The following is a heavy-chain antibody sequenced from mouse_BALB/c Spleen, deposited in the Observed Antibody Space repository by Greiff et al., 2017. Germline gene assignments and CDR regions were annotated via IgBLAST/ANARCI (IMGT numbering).Heavy chain of an antibody. CDR1: GFTFSSYG. V-gene: IGHV5-6*01. J-gene: IGHJ2*01. CDR3: ARQVVTSLFDY. D-gene: IGHD2-1*01. Sequence: EVNVVESGGDLVKPGGSLKLSCAASGFTFSSYGMSWVRQTPDKRLEWVATISSGGSYTYYPDSVKGRFTISRDNAKNTLYLQMSSLKSEDTAMYYVARQVVTSLFDYWGQGTTLTVAS. CDR2: ISSGGSYT.